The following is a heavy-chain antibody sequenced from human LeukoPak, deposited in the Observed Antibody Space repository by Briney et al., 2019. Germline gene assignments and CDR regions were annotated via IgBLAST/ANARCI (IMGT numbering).Heavy chain of an antibody. J-gene: IGHJ4*02. CDR1: GFTFSNYW. D-gene: IGHD5-12*01. CDR3: ARDPGSTGYDLYDY. V-gene: IGHV3-7*01. CDR2: IKHDASEK. Sequence: GGSLRLSCAASGFTFSNYWMAWVRQTPGKGLEWVANIKHDASEKYYVDSVKGRFTISRDNAQNSFYLQMNSLRAEDTAVYYCARDPGSTGYDLYDYWGQGTLVTVSS.